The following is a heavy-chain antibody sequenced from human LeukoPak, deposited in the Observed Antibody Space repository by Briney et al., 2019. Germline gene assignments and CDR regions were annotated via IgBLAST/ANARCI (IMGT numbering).Heavy chain of an antibody. CDR1: GYSISSSNW. J-gene: IGHJ4*02. V-gene: IGHV4-28*05. CDR3: ARMSYDSSGYYEYYFDY. Sequence: SEPLSLTCAVSGYSISSSNWWGWIRQPPGKGLEWIGYIYYSGSIYYNPSLKSRVTMSVDTSKNQFSLKLSSVTAVDTAVYYCARMSYDSSGYYEYYFDYWGQGTLVTVSS. CDR2: IYYSGSI. D-gene: IGHD3-22*01.